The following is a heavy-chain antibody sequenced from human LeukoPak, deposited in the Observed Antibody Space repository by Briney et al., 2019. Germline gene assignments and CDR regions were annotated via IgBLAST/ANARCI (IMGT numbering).Heavy chain of an antibody. V-gene: IGHV3-74*01. J-gene: IGHJ3*02. Sequence: PGGSLRLSCAASGFTFSSYWMHWVRQAPGKGLVWVSRINSDGSSTSYADSVKGRFTISRDNAKNTLYLQMNSLRAEDTAVYYCARPIPYGDYAYGDAFDIWGQGTMATVSS. CDR2: INSDGSST. CDR3: ARPIPYGDYAYGDAFDI. D-gene: IGHD4-17*01. CDR1: GFTFSSYW.